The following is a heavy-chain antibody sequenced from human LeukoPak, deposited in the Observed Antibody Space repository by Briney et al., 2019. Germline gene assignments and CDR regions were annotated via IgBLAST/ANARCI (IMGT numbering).Heavy chain of an antibody. D-gene: IGHD2-15*01. CDR2: IIPILGIA. V-gene: IGHV1-69*04. J-gene: IGHJ1*01. Sequence: ASVKVSCKASGGTFSSYAISWVRQAPGQGLEWMGRIIPILGIANYAQKFQGRVTITADKSTSTAYMELSSLRSEDTAVYYCASTRYCSGGSCEEYFQHWGQGTLVTVSS. CDR3: ASTRYCSGGSCEEYFQH. CDR1: GGTFSSYA.